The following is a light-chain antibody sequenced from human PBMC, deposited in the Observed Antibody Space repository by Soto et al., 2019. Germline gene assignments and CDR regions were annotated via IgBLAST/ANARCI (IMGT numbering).Light chain of an antibody. V-gene: IGKV3-20*01. Sequence: EIVLTQSPGTLSLSPGERATLSSRASQSFSSIYLAGYQQKPGQAPRLLIYRASSRATGIPDRFSGSGSGTDFTLTISRLEPEDFAVYYCQQYGGSPPYTFGQGTKLEIK. CDR1: QSFSSIY. CDR2: RAS. CDR3: QQYGGSPPYT. J-gene: IGKJ2*01.